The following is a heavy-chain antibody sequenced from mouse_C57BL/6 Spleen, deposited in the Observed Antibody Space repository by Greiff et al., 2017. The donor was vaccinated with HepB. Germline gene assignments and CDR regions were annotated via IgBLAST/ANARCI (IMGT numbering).Heavy chain of an antibody. J-gene: IGHJ1*03. Sequence: EVHLVESEGGLVQPGSSMKLSCTASGFTFSDYYMAWVRQVPEKGLEWVANINYDGSSTYYLDSLKSRFIISRDNAKNILYLQMSSLKSEDTATYYCARRTTVVAWYFDVWGTGTTVTVSS. V-gene: IGHV5-16*02. D-gene: IGHD1-1*01. CDR2: INYDGSST. CDR1: GFTFSDYY. CDR3: ARRTTVVAWYFDV.